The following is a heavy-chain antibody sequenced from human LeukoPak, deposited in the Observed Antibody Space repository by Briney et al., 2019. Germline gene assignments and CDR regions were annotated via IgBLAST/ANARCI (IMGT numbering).Heavy chain of an antibody. V-gene: IGHV3-15*01. CDR2: IKSKTDGGTT. CDR1: GFTFISAW. J-gene: IGHJ4*02. CDR3: ATRISRDGYNWAYDS. Sequence: GGSLRLSCAASGFTFISAWMYWFRQAPGRGLDGVARIKSKTDGGTTDYAAPVKGRFTVSRDDSKNTLYLEMNSLKTEDTAVYYCATRISRDGYNWAYDSWGLGTLVTVSS. D-gene: IGHD5-24*01.